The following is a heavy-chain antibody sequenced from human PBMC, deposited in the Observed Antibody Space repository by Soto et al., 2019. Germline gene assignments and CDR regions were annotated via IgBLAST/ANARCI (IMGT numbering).Heavy chain of an antibody. CDR3: VFGDCTSSSCSYYFYGLDV. Sequence: QLQLVQSGAEVKKPGSSVKVSCKASGGNFRRYAISWVRQDPGQGLEWMGGILPIFGSPSHAQKFRDRVTITADDSTSTAYLELTSLTSEDTAIYYCVFGDCTSSSCSYYFYGLDVWGQGTTVTVSS. J-gene: IGHJ6*02. D-gene: IGHD2-2*01. CDR2: ILPIFGSP. CDR1: GGNFRRYA. V-gene: IGHV1-69*01.